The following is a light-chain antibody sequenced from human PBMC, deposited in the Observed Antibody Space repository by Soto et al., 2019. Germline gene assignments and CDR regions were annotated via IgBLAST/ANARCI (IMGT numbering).Light chain of an antibody. V-gene: IGKV3-20*01. J-gene: IGKJ1*01. CDR2: GEP. Sequence: EVVLSQSPGTLSFSPGEEATSSSGAIQPFYTGSLAWYQRNPGQAPRLLFFGEPSRTTGIPDRFSGSGSGTDFTLTISRLEPEDSAVYYCQQYGASLWTFGQGTKVEI. CDR3: QQYGASLWT. CDR1: QPFYTGS.